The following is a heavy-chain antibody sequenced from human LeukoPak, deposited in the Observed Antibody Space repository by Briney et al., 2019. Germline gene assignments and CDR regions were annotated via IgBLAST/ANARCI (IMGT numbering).Heavy chain of an antibody. CDR2: ISGSGGST. J-gene: IGHJ6*03. V-gene: IGHV3-23*01. Sequence: GASLRLSCAASGFTLSSYAMSWVRQAPEKGLEWVSAISGSGGSTCYADSVKGRFTISRDNSKNTLYLQMNSLRAEDTAVYYCAKGYCSGGSCTYYYYYMDVWGKGTTVTVSS. CDR3: AKGYCSGGSCTYYYYYMDV. CDR1: GFTLSSYA. D-gene: IGHD2-15*01.